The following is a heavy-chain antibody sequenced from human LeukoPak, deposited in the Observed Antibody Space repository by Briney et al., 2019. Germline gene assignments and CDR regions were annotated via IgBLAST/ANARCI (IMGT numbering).Heavy chain of an antibody. J-gene: IGHJ4*02. CDR1: GFMFSNNW. V-gene: IGHV3-7*01. CDR3: VININWSFGF. Sequence: GGSLRLSCGASGFMFSNNWMSWVRQAPGKGLEWMANIKPDGSNEYYADSVKGRFTISRDNAKNSLYLYMNSLRVEDTAIYYCVININWSFGFWGQGDVVIVSS. CDR2: IKPDGSNE. D-gene: IGHD1-1*01.